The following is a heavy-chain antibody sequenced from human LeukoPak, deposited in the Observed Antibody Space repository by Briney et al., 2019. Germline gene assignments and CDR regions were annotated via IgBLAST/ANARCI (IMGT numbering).Heavy chain of an antibody. Sequence: SETLSLTCTVSGCSISSYYWSWIRQPAGKGLEWIGRIYTSGSTNYNPSLKSRVTMSVDTSKNQFSLTLSSVTAADTAVYSCARDPGIAAADSYYFDNWGQGTLVTVSS. CDR1: GCSISSYY. J-gene: IGHJ4*02. D-gene: IGHD6-13*01. CDR2: IYTSGST. CDR3: ARDPGIAAADSYYFDN. V-gene: IGHV4-4*07.